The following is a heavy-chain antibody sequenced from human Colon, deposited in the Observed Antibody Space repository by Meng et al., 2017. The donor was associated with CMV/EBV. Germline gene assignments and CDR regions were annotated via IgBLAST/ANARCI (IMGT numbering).Heavy chain of an antibody. D-gene: IGHD2-15*01. CDR2: INHNGDT. CDR3: ARGLLTRLRPTNWFDL. J-gene: IGHJ5*02. Sequence: YGCSFSSYCWTWIRQTPGKGLKWIGEINHNGDTNYNPSLRSRATILVDTSKNQLSLNLSSVTAADTAVYYCARGLLTRLRPTNWFDLWGQGALVTVSS. V-gene: IGHV4-34*01. CDR1: GCSFSSYC.